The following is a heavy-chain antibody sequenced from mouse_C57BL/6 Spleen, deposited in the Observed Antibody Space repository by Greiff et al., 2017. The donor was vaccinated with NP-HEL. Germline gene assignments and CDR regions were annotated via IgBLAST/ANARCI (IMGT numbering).Heavy chain of an antibody. J-gene: IGHJ4*01. CDR3: ARRDYDYDVRYAMDY. V-gene: IGHV5-17*01. CDR1: GFTFSDYG. CDR2: ISSGSSTI. Sequence: EVMLVESGGGLVKPGGSLKLSCAASGFTFSDYGMHWVRQAPEKGLEWVAYISSGSSTIYYADTVKGRFTISRDNAKNTLFLQMTSLRSEDTAMYYCARRDYDYDVRYAMDYWGQGTSVTVSS. D-gene: IGHD2-4*01.